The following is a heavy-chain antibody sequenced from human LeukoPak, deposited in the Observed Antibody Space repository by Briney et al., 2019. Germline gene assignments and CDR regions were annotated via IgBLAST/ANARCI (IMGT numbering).Heavy chain of an antibody. Sequence: GESLKISCKGSGYSFTSYWIGWVRQMPGKGLEWMGIIYPGDSDTRYSPSFQGQVTISADKSISTAYLQWSSLKASDTAMYYCARHPTLGYCSSTSCYTYNRFDPWGQGTLVTVSS. V-gene: IGHV5-51*01. D-gene: IGHD2-2*02. CDR3: ARHPTLGYCSSTSCYTYNRFDP. CDR2: IYPGDSDT. J-gene: IGHJ5*02. CDR1: GYSFTSYW.